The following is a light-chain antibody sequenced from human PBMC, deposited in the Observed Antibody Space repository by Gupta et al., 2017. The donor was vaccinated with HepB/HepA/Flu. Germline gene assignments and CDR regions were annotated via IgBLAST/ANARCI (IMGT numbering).Light chain of an antibody. CDR1: SSDVGGHNL. J-gene: IGLJ1*01. CDR2: TVD. Sequence: QSPLTQPPSPSGSPGQSVTLSCPGASSDVGGHNLVSWFQQHPGKAPKLMFYTVDRRPSGVPDRFSGSKFGNTAFLTVSGLQAKDEADYYCFSYVGSDNWVFGSGTKVTIL. V-gene: IGLV2-8*01. CDR3: FSYVGSDNWV.